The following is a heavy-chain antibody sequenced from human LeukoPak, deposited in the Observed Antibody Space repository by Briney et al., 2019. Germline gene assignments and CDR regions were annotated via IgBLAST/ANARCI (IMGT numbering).Heavy chain of an antibody. D-gene: IGHD4-17*01. J-gene: IGHJ5*02. CDR2: IYTSGST. Sequence: SETLSLTCTVSGGSISSYYWSWIRQPAGKGLEWIGRIYTSGSTNYNPSLKSRVIMSVGMSKKQFSLKLTSVTAADTAVYYCARAGDYGDYVGWFDHWGQGTLVTVSS. V-gene: IGHV4-4*07. CDR3: ARAGDYGDYVGWFDH. CDR1: GGSISSYY.